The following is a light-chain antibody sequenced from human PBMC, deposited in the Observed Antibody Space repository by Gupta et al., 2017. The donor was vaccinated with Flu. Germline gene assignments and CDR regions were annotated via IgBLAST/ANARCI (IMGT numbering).Light chain of an antibody. CDR1: NIENRN. V-gene: IGLV3-9*01. CDR3: QVCDSSTEV. Sequence: GNNIENRNVHCYQQNPGQAPVLVIYRDISRPSGIPERFSGSNSGNTATLTISGAQAGDEADYYCQVCDSSTEVFGGGTKLTVL. J-gene: IGLJ2*01. CDR2: RDI.